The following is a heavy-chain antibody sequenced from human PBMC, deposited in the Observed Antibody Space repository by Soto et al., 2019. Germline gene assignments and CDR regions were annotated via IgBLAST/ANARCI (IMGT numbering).Heavy chain of an antibody. J-gene: IGHJ4*02. Sequence: GGSLRLSCAASGFTFSSYAMSWVRQAPGKGLEWVSAISGSGGSTYYADSVKGRFTIPRGNSKNTLYLQMNSLRAEDTAVYYCAKSQDSRYDFWSTSYWGQGTLVTVSS. D-gene: IGHD3-3*01. CDR3: AKSQDSRYDFWSTSY. V-gene: IGHV3-23*01. CDR1: GFTFSSYA. CDR2: ISGSGGST.